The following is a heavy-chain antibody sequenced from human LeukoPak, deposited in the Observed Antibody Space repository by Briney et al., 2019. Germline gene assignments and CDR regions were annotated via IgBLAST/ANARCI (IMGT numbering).Heavy chain of an antibody. V-gene: IGHV3-23*01. D-gene: IGHD4-23*01. J-gene: IGHJ4*02. CDR1: GITFSSYG. Sequence: GGSLRLSCAASGITFSSYGMSWVRQAPGKGLEWVSSISSTGGTTYYADSVKGRFTISRDNAKNSLYLHMNSLRAEDTAVYYCARDYGGSSPFDYWGQGTLVTVSS. CDR2: ISSTGGTT. CDR3: ARDYGGSSPFDY.